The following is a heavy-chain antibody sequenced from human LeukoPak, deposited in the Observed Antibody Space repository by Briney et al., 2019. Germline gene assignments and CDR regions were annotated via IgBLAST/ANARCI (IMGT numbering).Heavy chain of an antibody. CDR1: GYTFTSYG. V-gene: IGHV1-18*01. J-gene: IGHJ5*02. CDR2: IGGSNGNT. CDR3: ARDLLSPSARFDP. Sequence: ASVKVSCKASGYTFTSYGISWVRQAPGQGLEWMGWIGGSNGNTKYAQKLQGRVTMTTDTSTRTAYIELRSLRSDDTAVYYCARDLLSPSARFDPWGQGTLVTVSS.